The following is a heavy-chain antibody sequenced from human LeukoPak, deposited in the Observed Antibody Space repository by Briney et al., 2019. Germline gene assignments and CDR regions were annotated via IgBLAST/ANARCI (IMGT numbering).Heavy chain of an antibody. V-gene: IGHV4-59*01. D-gene: IGHD6-19*01. J-gene: IGHJ4*02. CDR2: IYYSGST. Sequence: SETLSLTCTVSGGSISSYYWSWIRQPPGKGLEWIGYIYYSGSTNYNPSLKSRVTISVDTSKNQFSLKLSSVTAADTAVYYCARAPRSGWFPFDYWGQGTLVTVSS. CDR1: GGSISSYY. CDR3: ARAPRSGWFPFDY.